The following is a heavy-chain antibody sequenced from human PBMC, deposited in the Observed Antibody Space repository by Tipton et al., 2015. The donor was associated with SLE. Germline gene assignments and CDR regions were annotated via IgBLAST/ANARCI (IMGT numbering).Heavy chain of an antibody. CDR3: AKDPPPVFPFDY. Sequence: SLRLSCAASGFTFSRYAMSWVRQAPGKGLEWVSAISGSGGSTYYADSVKGRFTISRDNSKKTLYLQMNSLRAEDTAVYYCAKDPPPVFPFDYWGQGTLVTVSS. J-gene: IGHJ4*02. V-gene: IGHV3-23*01. CDR2: ISGSGGST. CDR1: GFTFSRYA. D-gene: IGHD3-10*01.